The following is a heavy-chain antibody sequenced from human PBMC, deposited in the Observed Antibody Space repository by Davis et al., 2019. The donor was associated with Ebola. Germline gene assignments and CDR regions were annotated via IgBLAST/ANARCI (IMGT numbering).Heavy chain of an antibody. J-gene: IGHJ4*02. CDR3: ARDRDPAVAWGY. D-gene: IGHD6-19*01. V-gene: IGHV3-7*01. Sequence: GESLKISCAASGFSFSSYWMRWVRQAPGKGLEWVANIKQDGSEKYYVDSVKGRFTISRDNSKKSLYLQMNSLRVEDTAVYYCARDRDPAVAWGYWGQGTLVTVSS. CDR1: GFSFSSYW. CDR2: IKQDGSEK.